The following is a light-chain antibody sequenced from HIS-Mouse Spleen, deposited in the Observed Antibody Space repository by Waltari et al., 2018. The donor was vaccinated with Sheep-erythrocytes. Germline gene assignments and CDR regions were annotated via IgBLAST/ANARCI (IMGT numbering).Light chain of an antibody. V-gene: IGLV2-11*01. Sequence: QSALTQPRSVSGSPGQSVTISCTGTSSNVGGYNYVSWYQPQPGKAPKLMIYDVSKRPSGVPVRFSGSKSGNTASLTISGLQAEDEADYYCSSYAGSNNWVFGGGTKLTVL. J-gene: IGLJ3*02. CDR1: SSNVGGYNY. CDR2: DVS. CDR3: SSYAGSNNWV.